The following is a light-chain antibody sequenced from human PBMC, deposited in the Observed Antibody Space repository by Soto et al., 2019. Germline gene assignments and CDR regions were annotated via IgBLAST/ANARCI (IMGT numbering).Light chain of an antibody. CDR3: QQYNNWPWT. V-gene: IGKV3-15*01. CDR2: GAS. J-gene: IGKJ1*01. Sequence: EIVITQSPATLSVSPGERATLSCRASPSVNRNLAWYQQKPGQAPRLVIYGASTRASGIPARFSGSGSGTEFTLTVSSLQSEDSAVYYCQQYNNWPWTFGQGTKVDIK. CDR1: PSVNRN.